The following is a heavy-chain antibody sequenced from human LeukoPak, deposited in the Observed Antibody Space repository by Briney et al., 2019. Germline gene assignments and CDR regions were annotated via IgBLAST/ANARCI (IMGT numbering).Heavy chain of an antibody. CDR3: ARGSYSSGWYSAY. CDR2: INSDSGAT. V-gene: IGHV1-2*02. J-gene: IGHJ4*02. Sequence: ASVKVSCKASGYTFTGNHMHWVRQAPGQGLEWMGWINSDSGATNYAQKFQGRVTMTRDTSINTAYMELSRLRYDDTAVYFCARGSYSSGWYSAYWGQGTLVTVSS. CDR1: GYTFTGNH. D-gene: IGHD6-19*01.